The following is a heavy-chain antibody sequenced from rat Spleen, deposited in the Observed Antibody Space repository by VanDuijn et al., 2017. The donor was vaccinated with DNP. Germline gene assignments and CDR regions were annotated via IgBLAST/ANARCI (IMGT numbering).Heavy chain of an antibody. D-gene: IGHD1-12*01. V-gene: IGHV5-7*01. J-gene: IGHJ2*01. CDR2: IRYDGSST. CDR1: GFTFSDYN. Sequence: EVQLVESGGGLVQPGRSLKLSCTASGFTFSDYNMAWVRQAPKKGLEWVATIRYDGSSTYYRDSVKGRFTVSRDNAKSTLYLQMDSLRSDDTATYYCSTLNYYASLSGYFDYWGQGVMVTVSS. CDR3: STLNYYASLSGYFDY.